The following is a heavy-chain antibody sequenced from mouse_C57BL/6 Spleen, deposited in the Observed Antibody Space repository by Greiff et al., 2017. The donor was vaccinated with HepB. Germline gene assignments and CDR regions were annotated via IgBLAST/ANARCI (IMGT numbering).Heavy chain of an antibody. Sequence: VKLMESGAELVKPGASVKMSCKASGYTFTTYPIEWMKQNHGKSLEWIGNFHPYNDDTKYNEKFKGKATLTVEKSSSTVYLELSRLTSDDSAVYYCARESYYGNYGYAMDYWGQGTSVTVSS. V-gene: IGHV1-47*01. CDR2: FHPYNDDT. CDR3: ARESYYGNYGYAMDY. D-gene: IGHD2-10*01. CDR1: GYTFTTYP. J-gene: IGHJ4*01.